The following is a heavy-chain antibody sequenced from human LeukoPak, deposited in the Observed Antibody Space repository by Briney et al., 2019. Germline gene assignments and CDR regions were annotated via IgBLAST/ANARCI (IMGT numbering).Heavy chain of an antibody. J-gene: IGHJ5*02. CDR2: VNLQGST. CDR1: GGSISNTNW. CDR3: ARRPAGRTRYCSGGSCRGPFDP. V-gene: IGHV4-4*02. Sequence: PSETLSLTCGVSGGSISNTNWWTWVRQPPGMGLEWIGEVNLQGSTNYNPSLKSRVTISVDTSKNQFSLKLSSVTAADTAVYYCARRPAGRTRYCSGGSCRGPFDPWGQGTLVTVSS. D-gene: IGHD2-15*01.